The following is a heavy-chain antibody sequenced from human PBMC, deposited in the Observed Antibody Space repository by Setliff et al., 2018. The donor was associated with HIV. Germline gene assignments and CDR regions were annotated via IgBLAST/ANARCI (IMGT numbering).Heavy chain of an antibody. Sequence: GASVKVSCKVSGDIFTKYGFSWVRQAPGQGPEWMGWVSAYNGRTDYAENFQGRLTMTIDTPTTTVYMELRSLRSDDTAVYYCAREKETCSGDTCWKNAFDIWGQGTMVTV. D-gene: IGHD2-21*02. V-gene: IGHV1-18*01. J-gene: IGHJ3*02. CDR1: GDIFTKYG. CDR3: AREKETCSGDTCWKNAFDI. CDR2: VSAYNGRT.